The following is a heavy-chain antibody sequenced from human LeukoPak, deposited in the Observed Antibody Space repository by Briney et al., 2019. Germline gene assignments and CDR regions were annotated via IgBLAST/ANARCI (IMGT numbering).Heavy chain of an antibody. D-gene: IGHD3-22*01. CDR3: VTYYFDSSGPKKNY. CDR1: GGSISSSYYY. V-gene: IGHV4-39*07. Sequence: PSETLSLTCTVSGGSISSSYYYWGWIRQPPGKGLEWIGEINHSGSTNYNPSLKSRVTISVDTSKKQFSLKLSSVTAADTAVYYCVTYYFDSSGPKKNYWGQGTLVTVSS. J-gene: IGHJ4*02. CDR2: INHSGST.